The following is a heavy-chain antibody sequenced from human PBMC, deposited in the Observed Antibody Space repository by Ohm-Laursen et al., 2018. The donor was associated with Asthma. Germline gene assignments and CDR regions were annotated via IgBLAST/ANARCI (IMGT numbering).Heavy chain of an antibody. CDR2: IYYRGSA. CDR3: ARDGRLRGSFDY. J-gene: IGHJ4*02. D-gene: IGHD3-10*01. Sequence: SETLSLTCTVFNDSVRGHYWTWIRQPPGKALEWIGYIYYRGSANYNPSLKSRLTISVDTSKSQFSLKLSSVTAADTALYYCARDGRLRGSFDYWGQGTLVTVSS. CDR1: NDSVRGHY. V-gene: IGHV4-59*02.